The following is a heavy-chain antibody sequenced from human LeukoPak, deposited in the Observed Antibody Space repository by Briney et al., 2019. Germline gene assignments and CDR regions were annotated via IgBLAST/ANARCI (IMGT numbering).Heavy chain of an antibody. V-gene: IGHV3-66*01. D-gene: IGHD2-21*02. CDR1: GFTVSSNY. J-gene: IGHJ4*02. CDR2: IYSGGST. Sequence: GGSLRLSCAASGFTVSSNYMSWVRQAPGKGLEWVSVIYSGGSTYYADSVKGRFTISRDNAKNTLYLQMNSLRAEDTAVYYCARDLDCGGDCGGDYWGQGTLVTVSS. CDR3: ARDLDCGGDCGGDY.